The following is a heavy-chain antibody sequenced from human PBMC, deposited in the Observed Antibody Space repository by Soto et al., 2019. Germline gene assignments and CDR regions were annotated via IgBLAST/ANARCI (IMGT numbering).Heavy chain of an antibody. CDR1: GFTFSSYA. J-gene: IGHJ4*02. D-gene: IGHD2-2*01. Sequence: QVQLVESGGGVVQPGRSLRLSCAASGFTFSSYAMHWVRQAPGKGLEWVAVISYDGSNKYYADSVKGRFPISRDNSKNTLYLQMNRLRAEDTAVYYCASVRIPYCISTSCPTSFDYWGQGTLVTVSS. CDR2: ISYDGSNK. V-gene: IGHV3-30-3*01. CDR3: ASVRIPYCISTSCPTSFDY.